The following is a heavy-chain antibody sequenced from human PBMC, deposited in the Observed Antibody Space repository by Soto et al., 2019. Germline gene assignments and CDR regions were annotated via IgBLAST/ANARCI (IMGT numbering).Heavy chain of an antibody. CDR3: AKCSRYCSSTSCLKSYYYYGMDV. J-gene: IGHJ6*02. CDR1: GFTFSSYA. CDR2: ISGSGGST. D-gene: IGHD2-2*01. Sequence: GGSLRLSCAASGFTFSSYAMSWVRQAPGKGLEWVSAISGSGGSTYYADSVKGRFTISRDNSKNTLYLQMNSLRAEDTAVYYCAKCSRYCSSTSCLKSYYYYGMDVRGQGTTVTVSS. V-gene: IGHV3-23*01.